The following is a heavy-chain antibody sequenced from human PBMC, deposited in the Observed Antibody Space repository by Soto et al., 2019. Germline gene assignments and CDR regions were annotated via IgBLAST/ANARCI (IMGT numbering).Heavy chain of an antibody. CDR2: TSFEGSNK. CDR3: ARSGCTSTSCSFEY. CDR1: GFTFSNYA. Sequence: QVQLVESGGGVVQPERSLRLSCAASGFTFSNYAMNWVRQAPGKGLEWVAVTSFEGSNKYYADSVNGRFTISRDNSKNPLYLQMDSLRAEDTAVYYCARSGCTSTSCSFEYWGQGTLVTVSS. V-gene: IGHV3-30*04. D-gene: IGHD2-2*01. J-gene: IGHJ4*02.